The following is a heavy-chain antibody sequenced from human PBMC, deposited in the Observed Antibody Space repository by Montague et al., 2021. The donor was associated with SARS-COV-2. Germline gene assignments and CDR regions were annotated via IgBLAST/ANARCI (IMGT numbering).Heavy chain of an antibody. CDR1: GYIFSDYY. V-gene: IGHV1-2*02. J-gene: IGHJ4*02. CDR3: ARGVTNDD. CDR2: INPHSGGT. D-gene: IGHD3-16*01. Sequence: SVKVSCKASGYIFSDYYVHWLRQAPGQGLEWMGWINPHSGGTNYAQKFQGRVTLTRDTSITTAYMDLSGLTSDDTAVYYCARGVTNDDGGQGTLVTVSS.